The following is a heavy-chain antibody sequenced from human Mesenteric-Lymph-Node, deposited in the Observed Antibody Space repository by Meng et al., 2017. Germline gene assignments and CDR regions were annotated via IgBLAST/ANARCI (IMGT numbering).Heavy chain of an antibody. V-gene: IGHV7-4-1*02. D-gene: IGHD2-15*01. J-gene: IGHJ4*02. CDR1: GYTFTSYA. Sequence: QGQLVQSGFELKKPGVSVKVSCKASGYTFTSYAMNWVRQAPGQGLEWMGWINTNTGNPTYAQGFTGRFVFSLDTSVSTAYLQISSLKAADTAVYYCARLYCSGGSCYTIDYWGQGTLVTVSS. CDR3: ARLYCSGGSCYTIDY. CDR2: INTNTGNP.